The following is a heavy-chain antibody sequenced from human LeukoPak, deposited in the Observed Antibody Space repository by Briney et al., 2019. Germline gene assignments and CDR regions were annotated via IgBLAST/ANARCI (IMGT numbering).Heavy chain of an antibody. D-gene: IGHD3-10*01. CDR1: GFTFTNAW. CDR2: IKSKTDGETT. V-gene: IGHV3-15*01. J-gene: IGHJ4*02. Sequence: PGGSLRLSCVDSGFTFTNAWMSWVRQAPGKGLEWIGRIKSKTDGETTNYAEPVRGRFAISRDDSKSAVYLQMNSLKIEDTAVYYCTTDLGTYYHGSQRLIPIDYWGQGTLVTVSS. CDR3: TTDLGTYYHGSQRLIPIDY.